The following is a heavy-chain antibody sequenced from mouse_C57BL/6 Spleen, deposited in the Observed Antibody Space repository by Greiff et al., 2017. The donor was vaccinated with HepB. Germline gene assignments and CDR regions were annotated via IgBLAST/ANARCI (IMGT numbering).Heavy chain of an antibody. CDR1: GYTFTSYT. CDR3: ARALINLLLRVDY. J-gene: IGHJ2*01. CDR2: INPSSGYT. D-gene: IGHD1-1*01. Sequence: VQLQQSGAELARPGASVKMSCKASGYTFTSYTMHWVKQRPGQGLEWIGYINPSSGYTKYNQKFKDKATLTADKSSSTAYMQLSSLTSEDSAVYDCARALINLLLRVDYWGQGTTLTVSS. V-gene: IGHV1-4*01.